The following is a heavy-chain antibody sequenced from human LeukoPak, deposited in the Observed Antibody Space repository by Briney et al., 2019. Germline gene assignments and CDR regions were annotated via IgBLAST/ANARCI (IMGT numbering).Heavy chain of an antibody. D-gene: IGHD3-10*01. CDR2: INHSGST. V-gene: IGHV4-34*01. J-gene: IGHJ6*03. CDR3: ARGPFGKSYYYYYMDV. Sequence: PSETLSLTCAVYGGSFSGYYWSWIRQPPGKGLEWIGEINHSGSTNYNPSLKSRVTISVDTSKNQFSLKLSSVTAADTAVYYCARGPFGKSYYYYYMDVWGKGTTVTVSS. CDR1: GGSFSGYY.